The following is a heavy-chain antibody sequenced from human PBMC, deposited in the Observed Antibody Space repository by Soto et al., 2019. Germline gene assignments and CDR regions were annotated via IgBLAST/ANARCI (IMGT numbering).Heavy chain of an antibody. CDR1: GFTFSSYG. Sequence: GGSLRLSCAASGFTFSSYGMHWVRQAPGKGLEWVAVIWYDGSNKYYADSVKGRFTISRDNSKNTLYLQMNSLRAEDTAVYYCAISRYSSSWYYFDYWGQGPLVPVSS. V-gene: IGHV3-33*01. D-gene: IGHD6-13*01. J-gene: IGHJ4*02. CDR3: AISRYSSSWYYFDY. CDR2: IWYDGSNK.